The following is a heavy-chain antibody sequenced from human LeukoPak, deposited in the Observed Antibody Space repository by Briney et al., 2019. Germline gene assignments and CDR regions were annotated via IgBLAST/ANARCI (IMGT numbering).Heavy chain of an antibody. Sequence: GGSLRLSCAASGSNLSSYSMNWVRQAPGKGLEWVSSISSSSSFRYYADSVKGRFTISRDNAKNSLYLQMNSLRAEDTAVYYCARESSGYFYWGQGTLVTVSS. D-gene: IGHD3-22*01. CDR3: ARESSGYFY. J-gene: IGHJ4*02. CDR1: GSNLSSYS. V-gene: IGHV3-21*01. CDR2: ISSSSSFR.